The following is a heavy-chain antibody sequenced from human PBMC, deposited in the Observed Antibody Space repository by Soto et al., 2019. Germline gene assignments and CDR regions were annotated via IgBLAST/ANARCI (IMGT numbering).Heavy chain of an antibody. Sequence: QVQLVQSGAEVKKPGASVKVSCKASGYTFTSYGISWVRQAPGQGLEWMGWINPYNGNTNYAQKLQGRVTMTTDTSTHTAYMERRSLRSDDTAGYYCARDWFGIDYWGQGTLVTVSS. CDR2: INPYNGNT. V-gene: IGHV1-18*01. J-gene: IGHJ4*02. CDR1: GYTFTSYG. CDR3: ARDWFGIDY. D-gene: IGHD3-16*01.